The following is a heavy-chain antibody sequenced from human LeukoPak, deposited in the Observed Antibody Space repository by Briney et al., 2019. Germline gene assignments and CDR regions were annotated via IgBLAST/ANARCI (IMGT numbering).Heavy chain of an antibody. Sequence: GGSLRLSCAASGFTFSSYAMHWVRQAPGKGLEWVAVISYDGGNKYYADSVKGRFTISRDNTKNMLYLQMNSLRAEDTAVYYCARDLRDMITFGGVIGYWGQGTLVTVSS. CDR3: ARDLRDMITFGGVIGY. CDR1: GFTFSSYA. J-gene: IGHJ4*02. V-gene: IGHV3-30-3*01. D-gene: IGHD3-16*02. CDR2: ISYDGGNK.